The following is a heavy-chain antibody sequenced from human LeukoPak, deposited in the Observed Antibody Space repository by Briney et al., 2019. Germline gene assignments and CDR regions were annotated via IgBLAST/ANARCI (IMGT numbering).Heavy chain of an antibody. D-gene: IGHD1-14*01. CDR3: ARYRNEALFAFDI. V-gene: IGHV4-59*01. Sequence: SETLSLTCTVSGGSISSYYWSWIRQPPGKGLEWIGYIYYSGSTNYNPSLKNRVTISVDTSKNQFSLKLNSVTAADTAVYYCARYRNEALFAFDIWGQGTMVTVSS. CDR1: GGSISSYY. CDR2: IYYSGST. J-gene: IGHJ3*02.